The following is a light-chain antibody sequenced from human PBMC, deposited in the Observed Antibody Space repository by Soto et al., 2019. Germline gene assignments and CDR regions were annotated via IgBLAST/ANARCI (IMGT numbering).Light chain of an antibody. Sequence: EIVLTQSPGTLSLSPGERATLSCRASQSVSSSYLAWYQQKPGQAPRLLIYGASSRATGIPDRFSGSGSGTDFTLTTSRLEPEECAVYYCQQYGSLWFTVGPGTKVDIK. CDR2: GAS. CDR3: QQYGSLWFT. J-gene: IGKJ3*01. CDR1: QSVSSSY. V-gene: IGKV3-20*01.